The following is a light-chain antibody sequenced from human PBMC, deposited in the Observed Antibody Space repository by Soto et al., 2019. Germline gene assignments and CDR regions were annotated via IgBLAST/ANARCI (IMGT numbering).Light chain of an antibody. Sequence: QSARTQPASVSGSPGQSITISCTGTSSDVGGYNYVSWYQQHPGKAPKLMIYDVSNRPSGVSNRFSGSKSGNTASLTISGLQAEDEADYYCSSYTSRAVVFGGGTKLTVL. V-gene: IGLV2-14*01. CDR3: SSYTSRAVV. CDR2: DVS. CDR1: SSDVGGYNY. J-gene: IGLJ2*01.